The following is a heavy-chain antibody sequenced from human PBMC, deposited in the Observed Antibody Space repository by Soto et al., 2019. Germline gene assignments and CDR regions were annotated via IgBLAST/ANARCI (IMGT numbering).Heavy chain of an antibody. CDR3: GRHLVGSRRGNFDY. Sequence: GESLKISCKTSGYSFTSYWIGWVRQMPGKGMEWMGNIYPYDSDTKYSPSFQGQVTISADTSITTAYLQWSGLRASDTAIYFCGRHLVGSRRGNFDYWGEATLVTVS. CDR2: IYPYDSDT. J-gene: IGHJ4*01. V-gene: IGHV5-51*01. D-gene: IGHD1-26*01. CDR1: GYSFTSYW.